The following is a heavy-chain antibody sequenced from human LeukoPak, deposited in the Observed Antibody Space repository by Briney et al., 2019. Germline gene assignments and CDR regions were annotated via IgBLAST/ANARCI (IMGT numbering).Heavy chain of an antibody. Sequence: GSLRLSCAASGFTVSSNYVSWIRQPPGKGLEWIGYIYYSGSTNYNPSLKSRVTISVDTSKNQFSLKLSSVTAADTAVYYCARGPLGADEHWGQGTLVTVSS. CDR2: IYYSGST. J-gene: IGHJ1*01. V-gene: IGHV4-59*02. CDR3: ARGPLGADEH. CDR1: GFTVSSNY.